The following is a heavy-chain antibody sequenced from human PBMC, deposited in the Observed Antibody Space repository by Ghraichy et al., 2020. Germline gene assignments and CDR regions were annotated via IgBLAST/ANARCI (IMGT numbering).Heavy chain of an antibody. CDR1: GYTFISYG. CDR3: ARDGGWAAVEPYYYYGMDV. Sequence: ASVKISCKASGYTFISYGISWVRQAPGQGLEWMGWISAYNGNTNYAQKLQGRVTMTTDTSTSTAYMELRSLRSDDTAVYYCARDGGWAAVEPYYYYGMDVWGQGTTVTVSS. D-gene: IGHD2-15*01. V-gene: IGHV1-18*04. CDR2: ISAYNGNT. J-gene: IGHJ6*02.